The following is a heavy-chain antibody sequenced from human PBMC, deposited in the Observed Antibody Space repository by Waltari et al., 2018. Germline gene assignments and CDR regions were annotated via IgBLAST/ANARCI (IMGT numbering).Heavy chain of an antibody. CDR3: AKDHSSGWYGVDY. J-gene: IGHJ4*02. Sequence: QVQLVESGGGVVQPGGSLRLSCAASGFTFSSYDMHWVRQAPGKGLEWVAFIRYDGSNKYYADSVKGRFTISRDNSKNTLYLQMNSLRAEDTAVYYCAKDHSSGWYGVDYWGQGTLVTVSS. V-gene: IGHV3-30*02. CDR2: IRYDGSNK. CDR1: GFTFSSYD. D-gene: IGHD6-19*01.